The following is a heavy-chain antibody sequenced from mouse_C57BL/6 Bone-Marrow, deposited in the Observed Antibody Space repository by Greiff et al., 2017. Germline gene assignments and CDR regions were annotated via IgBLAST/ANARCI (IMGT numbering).Heavy chain of an antibody. CDR3: TTDGNYVEYYFDY. CDR1: GFNIKDDY. D-gene: IGHD2-1*01. J-gene: IGHJ2*01. V-gene: IGHV14-4*01. CDR2: IDPENGDT. Sequence: VQLQQSGAELVRPGASVKLSCTASGFNIKDDYMPWVNQRPEQSLEWIGRIDPENGDTEYASKFQGKATITADTSSNTAYLQLSSLTSEDTAVYYCTTDGNYVEYYFDYWGQGTTLTVSS.